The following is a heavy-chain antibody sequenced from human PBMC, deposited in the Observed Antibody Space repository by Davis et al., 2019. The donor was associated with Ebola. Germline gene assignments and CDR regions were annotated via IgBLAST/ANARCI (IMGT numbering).Heavy chain of an antibody. Sequence: PSETLSLTCAVYGGSFSGYYWSWIRQPPGKGLEWIGEINHSGSTNYNPSLKSRVTISVDTSKNQFSLKLSSVTAADTAVYYCARDRPVGYWGQGTLVTDSS. V-gene: IGHV4-34*01. CDR2: INHSGST. J-gene: IGHJ4*02. CDR1: GGSFSGYY. CDR3: ARDRPVGY. D-gene: IGHD1-26*01.